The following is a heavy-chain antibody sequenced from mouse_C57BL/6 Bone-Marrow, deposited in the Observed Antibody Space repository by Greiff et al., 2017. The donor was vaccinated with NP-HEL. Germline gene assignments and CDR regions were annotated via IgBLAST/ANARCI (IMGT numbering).Heavy chain of an antibody. CDR2: IDPETGGT. CDR1: GYTFTDYE. V-gene: IGHV1-15*01. Sequence: QVHVKQSGAELVRPGASVTLSCKASGYTFTDYEMHWVKQTPVHGLEWIGAIDPETGGTAYNQKFKGKVILTAAKSSSTAYMELRSLTSEDSAVYYCTRRGYWYYFDYWGQGTTLTVSS. J-gene: IGHJ2*01. D-gene: IGHD2-3*01. CDR3: TRRGYWYYFDY.